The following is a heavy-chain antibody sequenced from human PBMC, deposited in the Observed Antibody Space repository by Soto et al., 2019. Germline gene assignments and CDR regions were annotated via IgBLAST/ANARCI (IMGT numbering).Heavy chain of an antibody. Sequence: HVQLVESGGGVVQPGRSLRLSCAVSGFNCSNYGMHWVRQAPGKGLEWVAVISYDGSHKASADSVKGRFAISRDNSKNTLFLQMNSLRVEDTAMYYCAKDLVQTSSLPADWGQGTLVTVSS. J-gene: IGHJ4*02. CDR2: ISYDGSHK. CDR1: GFNCSNYG. V-gene: IGHV3-30*18. D-gene: IGHD6-19*01. CDR3: AKDLVQTSSLPAD.